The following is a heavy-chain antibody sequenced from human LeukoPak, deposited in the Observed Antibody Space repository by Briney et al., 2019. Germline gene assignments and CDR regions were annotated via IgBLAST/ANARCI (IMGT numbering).Heavy chain of an antibody. J-gene: IGHJ4*02. Sequence: PSETLSLTCTVSGGSISSGGYYWSWIRQHPGKGLEWIGYIYYSGSTYYNPSLKSRVIISVDTSKNQFSLKLSSVTAADTAVYYSARSKVVAARSEPFDYWGQGTLVTVSS. V-gene: IGHV4-31*03. CDR2: IYYSGST. D-gene: IGHD2-15*01. CDR3: ARSKVVAARSEPFDY. CDR1: GGSISSGGYY.